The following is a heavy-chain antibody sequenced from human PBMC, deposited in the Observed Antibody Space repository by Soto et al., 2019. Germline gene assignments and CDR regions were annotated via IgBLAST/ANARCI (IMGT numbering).Heavy chain of an antibody. J-gene: IGHJ4*02. Sequence: PGGSLRLSCAASGYTFSSYAMNWVRQAPGKGLEWVSSISSSSSYIYYADSVKGRFTISRDNAKNSLYLQMNSLRAEDTAVYYCFPAASGQIGKAGYWGQGTLVTVSS. V-gene: IGHV3-21*01. CDR1: GYTFSSYA. D-gene: IGHD6-19*01. CDR2: ISSSSSYI. CDR3: FPAASGQIGKAGY.